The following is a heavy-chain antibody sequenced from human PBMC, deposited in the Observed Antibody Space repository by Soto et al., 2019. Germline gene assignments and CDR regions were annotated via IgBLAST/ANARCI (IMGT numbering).Heavy chain of an antibody. Sequence: SETLSLTCTVSGGSISTYYWSWIRQTPGKGLEWIGHIYYSGRTSYKPSLKSRVSISVDTSKNQFSLKVSSVTAADTAVYYCARDRDGGYSSSSGPFDYWGQGTLVTVSS. J-gene: IGHJ4*02. V-gene: IGHV4-59*01. CDR1: GGSISTYY. CDR3: ARDRDGGYSSSSGPFDY. D-gene: IGHD6-6*01. CDR2: IYYSGRT.